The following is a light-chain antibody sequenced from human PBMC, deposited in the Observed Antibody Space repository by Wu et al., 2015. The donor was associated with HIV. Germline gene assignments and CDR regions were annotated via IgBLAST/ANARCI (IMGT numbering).Light chain of an antibody. J-gene: IGKJ5*01. Sequence: EIVMTQSPATLSVSPGERATLSCRASQSVSSNLAWYQQKPGQAPRLLIYGASTRATGIPARFSGSGSGTEFTLTISSMQSEDFAVYYCQQYNNWPPRITFGQGHDWR. CDR2: GAS. V-gene: IGKV3-15*01. CDR3: QQYNNWPPRIT. CDR1: QSVSSN.